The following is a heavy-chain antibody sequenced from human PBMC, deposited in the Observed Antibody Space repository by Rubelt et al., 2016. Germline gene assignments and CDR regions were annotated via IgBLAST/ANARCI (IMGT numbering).Heavy chain of an antibody. Sequence: QVQLQESGPGLVKPSETLSLTCTVSGGSISSCYWSWIRQPPGQGLEWIGYLYYSGNTNYNPTPRRRVTIAVATSKNQFSLKLSSVTAADTAVDYCARVGATIFDYWGQGTLVTVSS. D-gene: IGHD1-26*01. CDR3: ARVGATIFDY. J-gene: IGHJ4*02. CDR2: LYYSGNT. V-gene: IGHV4-59*01. CDR1: GGSISSCY.